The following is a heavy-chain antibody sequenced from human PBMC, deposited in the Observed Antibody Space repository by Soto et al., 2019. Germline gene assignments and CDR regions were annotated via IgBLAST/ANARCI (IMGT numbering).Heavy chain of an antibody. Sequence: PGGSLILSCAASGFTFSSYGMHWVRQAPGKGLEWVAVIWYDGSNKYYADSVKGRFTISRDNSKNTLYLQMNSLRAEDTAVYYCARAAGYSYGSYYYYYGMDVWGQGTTVTVSS. CDR2: IWYDGSNK. CDR3: ARAAGYSYGSYYYYYGMDV. J-gene: IGHJ6*02. V-gene: IGHV3-33*01. D-gene: IGHD5-18*01. CDR1: GFTFSSYG.